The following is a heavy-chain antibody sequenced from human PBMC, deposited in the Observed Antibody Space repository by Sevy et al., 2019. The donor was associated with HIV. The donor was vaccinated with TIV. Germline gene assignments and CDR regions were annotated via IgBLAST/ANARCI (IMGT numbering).Heavy chain of an antibody. CDR3: ATEYSYDY. Sequence: ASVKVSCKASGHTFSGYYIQWVLQAPGQGLEWMGWINSNSGATSYAQKFQGRVTMTRDTSISTAYMELSRLRSDDTAVYYCATEYSYDYWGQGTLVTVSS. D-gene: IGHD4-4*01. J-gene: IGHJ4*02. CDR1: GHTFSGYY. CDR2: INSNSGAT. V-gene: IGHV1-2*02.